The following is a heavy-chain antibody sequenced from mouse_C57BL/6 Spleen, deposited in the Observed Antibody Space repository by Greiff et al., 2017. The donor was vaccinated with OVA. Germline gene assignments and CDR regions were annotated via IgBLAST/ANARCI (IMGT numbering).Heavy chain of an antibody. CDR1: GYTFTSYW. Sequence: VQLQQSGAELVRPGSSVKLSCKASGYTFTSYWMDWVKQRPGQGLEWIGNIYPSDSETHYNQKFKDKATLTVDKSSSTAYMQLSSLTSEDSAVYYCARGSNYVYYAMDYWGQGTSVTVSS. J-gene: IGHJ4*01. V-gene: IGHV1-61*01. CDR2: IYPSDSET. CDR3: ARGSNYVYYAMDY. D-gene: IGHD2-5*01.